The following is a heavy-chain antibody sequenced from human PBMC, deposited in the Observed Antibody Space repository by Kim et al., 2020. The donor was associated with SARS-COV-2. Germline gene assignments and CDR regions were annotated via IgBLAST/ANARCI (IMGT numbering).Heavy chain of an antibody. V-gene: IGHV1-69*13. D-gene: IGHD1-26*01. CDR1: GGTFSSYA. CDR3: ARGGGSYYPYYYGMDV. Sequence: SVKVSCKASGGTFSSYAISWVRQAPGQGLEWMGGIIPIFGTANYAQKFQGRVTITADESTSTAYMELSSLRSEDTAVYYCARGGGSYYPYYYGMDVWGQGTTVTVSS. J-gene: IGHJ6*02. CDR2: IIPIFGTA.